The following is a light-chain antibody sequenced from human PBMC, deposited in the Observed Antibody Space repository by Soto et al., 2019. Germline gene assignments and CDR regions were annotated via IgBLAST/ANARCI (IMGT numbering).Light chain of an antibody. V-gene: IGKV4-1*01. CDR1: QSVLYNSDNKNY. CDR3: QQYYTTLT. CDR2: WAS. Sequence: DIVMTQSPDSLAVSLGERATINCKSSQSVLYNSDNKNYLAWYQQKPGQPPKLLIYWASTRDSGVPDRFSGSGSEADFTLTISSLQGEDLAVYYCQQYYTTLTFGGGTKVEIK. J-gene: IGKJ4*01.